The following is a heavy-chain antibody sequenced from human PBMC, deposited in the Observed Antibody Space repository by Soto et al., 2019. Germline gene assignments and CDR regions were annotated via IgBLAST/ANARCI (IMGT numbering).Heavy chain of an antibody. Sequence: QVQLVESGGGVVQPGRSLRLSCAASGFTFSSYGMHWVRQAPGKGLEWVAVIWYDGSNKYYADSVKGRFTISRDNSKNTMYLQMNSLRAEDTAVYYCAREAYCSSTNCHTNRYYGMDVWGQGTTFTVSS. V-gene: IGHV3-33*01. CDR3: AREAYCSSTNCHTNRYYGMDV. J-gene: IGHJ6*02. CDR2: IWYDGSNK. CDR1: GFTFSSYG. D-gene: IGHD2-2*01.